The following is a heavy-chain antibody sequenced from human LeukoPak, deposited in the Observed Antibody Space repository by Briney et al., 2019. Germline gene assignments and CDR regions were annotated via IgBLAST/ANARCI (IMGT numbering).Heavy chain of an antibody. CDR2: IYYSGTT. J-gene: IGHJ6*02. D-gene: IGHD4/OR15-4a*01. CDR3: AREDPRTKVPEGMDV. V-gene: IGHV4-59*01. CDR1: GGSISHYY. Sequence: SETLSLTCTVSGGSISHYYWSWIRQPPGKGLEWIGYIYYSGTTNYNPSLKSRVTISVDTSKDQFSLKLNSVTAADTAVYYCAREDPRTKVPEGMDVWGQGTTVTVSS.